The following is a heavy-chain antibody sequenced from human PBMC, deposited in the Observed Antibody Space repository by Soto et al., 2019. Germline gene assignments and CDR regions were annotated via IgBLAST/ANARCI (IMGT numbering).Heavy chain of an antibody. V-gene: IGHV4-4*02. CDR3: ASQGGVTVNPELVLTGVAEYFQH. D-gene: IGHD2-21*02. CDR1: GGSISSSNW. Sequence: PSETLSLTCAVSGGSISSSNWWSWVRQPPGKGLEWIGEIYHSGSTNYNPSLKSRVTISVDKSKNQFSLKLSSVTAADTAVYYCASQGGVTVNPELVLTGVAEYFQHWGQGTLVTVSS. J-gene: IGHJ1*01. CDR2: IYHSGST.